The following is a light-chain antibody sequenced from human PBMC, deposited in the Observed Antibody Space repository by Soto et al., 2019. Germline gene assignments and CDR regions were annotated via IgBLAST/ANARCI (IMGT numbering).Light chain of an antibody. V-gene: IGLV2-8*01. Sequence: QSALTQPASVSGSPGQSITISCTGTNSDIGAYNCVSWYRQHPGKAPEVIIYEVSKRPSGVPDRFSGSKSGNTASLTVSGLQAEDEADYYCSSYVGSNNYVFGAGTKVTV. CDR2: EVS. CDR3: SSYVGSNNYV. J-gene: IGLJ1*01. CDR1: NSDIGAYNC.